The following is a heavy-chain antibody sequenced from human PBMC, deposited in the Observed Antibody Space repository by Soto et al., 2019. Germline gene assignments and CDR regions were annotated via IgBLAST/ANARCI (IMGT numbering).Heavy chain of an antibody. D-gene: IGHD3-10*01. Sequence: SETLSLTCAVSGVSISSSNWWSWVRQPPGKGLEWIGEIYHSGSTNYNPSLKSRVTISVDKSKNQFSLKLSSVTAADTAVYYCARDRYYGSGSYLDYWGQGTLVTVSS. CDR1: GVSISSSNW. J-gene: IGHJ4*02. V-gene: IGHV4-4*02. CDR2: IYHSGST. CDR3: ARDRYYGSGSYLDY.